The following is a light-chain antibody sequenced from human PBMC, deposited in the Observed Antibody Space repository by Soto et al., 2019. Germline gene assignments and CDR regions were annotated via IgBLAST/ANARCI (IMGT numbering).Light chain of an antibody. V-gene: IGLV1-51*01. CDR1: SSHIGNNY. CDR2: DNN. J-gene: IGLJ2*01. Sequence: QAVLTQPPSVSAAPGQKVTISCSGSSSHIGNNYVSWYQQLPGTAPKLLIYDNNKRPSGIPDRFSGSKSGTSATLGITGLQTGDEADYYCGRWDSSLSAVVFGGGNQLTVL. CDR3: GRWDSSLSAVV.